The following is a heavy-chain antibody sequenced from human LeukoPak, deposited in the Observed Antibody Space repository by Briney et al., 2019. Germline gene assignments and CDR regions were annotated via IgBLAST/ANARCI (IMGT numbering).Heavy chain of an antibody. D-gene: IGHD6-13*01. CDR3: ARARSRHSSSSPGWFDP. Sequence: GASVKVSCTASGGSFSSYAISWVRQAPGQGLEWMGGIIPIFGTANYAQTFQGRVTITADESTSTAYMELSSLRSEDTAVYYCARARSRHSSSSPGWFDPWGQGTLVTVSS. V-gene: IGHV1-69*13. CDR2: IIPIFGTA. J-gene: IGHJ5*02. CDR1: GGSFSSYA.